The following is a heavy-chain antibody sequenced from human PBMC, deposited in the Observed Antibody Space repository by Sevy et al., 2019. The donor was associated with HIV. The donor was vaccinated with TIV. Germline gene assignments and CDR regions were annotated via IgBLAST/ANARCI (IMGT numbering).Heavy chain of an antibody. D-gene: IGHD3-3*01. J-gene: IGHJ5*02. CDR3: ARGITIFGVVIIFWFDP. V-gene: IGHV1-2*02. CDR1: GYTFTGYY. Sequence: ASVKVSCKASGYTFTGYYMHWVRQAPRQGLEWMGWVNPNSGGTNYAQKFQGRVTMTRETSISTAYMELSRLRSDDTAVYYCARGITIFGVVIIFWFDPWGQGTLVTVSS. CDR2: VNPNSGGT.